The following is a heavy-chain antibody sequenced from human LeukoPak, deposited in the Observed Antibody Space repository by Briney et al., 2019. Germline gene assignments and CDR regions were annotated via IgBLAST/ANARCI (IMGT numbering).Heavy chain of an antibody. J-gene: IGHJ4*02. D-gene: IGHD6-13*01. V-gene: IGHV3-74*01. Sequence: GGSLRLSCAASGFTFSSYWMHWVRQAPGKGLVWVPRINSDGSSTTYADSVKGRLTISRDNAKNTLYLQMNSLRAEDTAVYYCARAGSSSWYAHFFDYWGRGTLVTVSS. CDR1: GFTFSSYW. CDR2: INSDGSST. CDR3: ARAGSSSWYAHFFDY.